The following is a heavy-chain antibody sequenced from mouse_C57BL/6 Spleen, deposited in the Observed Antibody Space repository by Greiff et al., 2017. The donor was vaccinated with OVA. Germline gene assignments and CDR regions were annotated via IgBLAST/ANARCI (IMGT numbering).Heavy chain of an antibody. CDR1: GFSLTSYG. V-gene: IGHV2-2*01. D-gene: IGHD2-4*01. J-gene: IGHJ1*03. CDR3: ARIDYDWYFDV. Sequence: QVQLKESGPGLVQPSQSLSITCTVSGFSLTSYGVHWVRQSPGKGLEWLGVIWSGGSTDYNAAFISRLSISKDNSKSQVFFKMNSLQADDTAIYYCARIDYDWYFDVWGTGTTVTVSS. CDR2: IWSGGST.